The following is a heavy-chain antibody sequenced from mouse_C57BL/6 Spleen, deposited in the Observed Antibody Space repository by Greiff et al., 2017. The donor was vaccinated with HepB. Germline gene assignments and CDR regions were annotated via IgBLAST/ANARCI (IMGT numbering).Heavy chain of an antibody. J-gene: IGHJ2*01. CDR2: INPNNGGT. CDR1: GYTFTEYY. Sequence: EVQLQQSGPELVKPGASVKISCKASGYTFTEYYMNWVKQSHGKSLEWIGDINPNNGGTSYNQKFKGKATLTVDKSSSTAYMELRSLTSEDSAVYYCARDWDYWGQGTTLTVSS. D-gene: IGHD4-1*01. V-gene: IGHV1-26*01. CDR3: ARDWDY.